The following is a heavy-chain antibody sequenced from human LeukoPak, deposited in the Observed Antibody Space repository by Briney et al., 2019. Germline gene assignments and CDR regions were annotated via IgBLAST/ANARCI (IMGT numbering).Heavy chain of an antibody. V-gene: IGHV4-4*07. CDR2: LYTSEST. CDR3: ARGPGVDWCDARIYYCGMGV. D-gene: IGHD3-9*01. Sequence: SETLSLTCTVSGGSISSSYWRWIRPPAGKGLEWIGRLYTSESTNYNPSLKSRVSMSVDTSKNQFSLKLSSVTAADTAVYYCARGPGVDWCDARIYYCGMGVWGQGTTVTVSS. CDR1: GGSISSSY. J-gene: IGHJ6*02.